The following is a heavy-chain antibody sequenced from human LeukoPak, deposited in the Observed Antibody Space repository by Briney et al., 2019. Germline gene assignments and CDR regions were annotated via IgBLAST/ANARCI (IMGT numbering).Heavy chain of an antibody. CDR1: GFTFSSYW. J-gene: IGHJ4*02. D-gene: IGHD3-10*01. CDR2: INSDGSST. CDR3: AKGFRGRTMVRGVLFDY. Sequence: GGSLRLSCAASGFTFSSYWMHWVRQVPGKGLVWVSRINSDGSSTYYADSVKGRFTISRDNSKNTLYLQMNSLRAEDTAVYYCAKGFRGRTMVRGVLFDYWGQGTLVTVSS. V-gene: IGHV3-74*01.